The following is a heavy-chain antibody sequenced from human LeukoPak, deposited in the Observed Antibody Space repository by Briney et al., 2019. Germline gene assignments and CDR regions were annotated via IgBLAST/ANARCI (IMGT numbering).Heavy chain of an antibody. CDR2: IYTGGST. J-gene: IGHJ4*02. CDR1: GGSISSYY. D-gene: IGHD5-18*01. CDR3: ATSDTAVVFDY. V-gene: IGHV4-4*07. Sequence: TSETLSLTCTVSGGSISSYYWSWIRQPAGKGLEWIGHIYTGGSTNYNPSLKSRVTISVDKSKNQFSLKLSSVTAADTAVYYCATSDTAVVFDYWGQGTLVTVSS.